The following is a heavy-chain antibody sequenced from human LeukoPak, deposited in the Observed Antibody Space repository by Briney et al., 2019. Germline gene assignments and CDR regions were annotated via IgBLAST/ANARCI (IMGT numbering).Heavy chain of an antibody. CDR3: ARDISISWFYS. CDR1: GASISSYSNH. Sequence: SETLSLTCTVSGASISSYSNHWPWVPQPPGKGLQWIGSIYHTGSTFYNPSLMSRVSISIDSSKNLFSLKLSSVTVADTALYYCARDISISWFYSWGQGTLVSVSS. CDR2: IYHTGST. V-gene: IGHV4-39*07. J-gene: IGHJ5*01. D-gene: IGHD3-3*02.